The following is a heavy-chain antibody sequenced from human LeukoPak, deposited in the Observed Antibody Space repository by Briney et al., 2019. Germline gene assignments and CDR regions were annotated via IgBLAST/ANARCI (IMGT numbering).Heavy chain of an antibody. J-gene: IGHJ5*02. D-gene: IGHD2-2*01. CDR1: GFTFGDYA. CDR3: TSRAERDIVVVPAA. CDR2: IRSKAYGGTT. Sequence: GGSLRLSCTASGFTFGDYAMSWVRQAPGKGLEWVGFIRSKAYGGTTEYAASVKGRFTISRDDSKSIAYLQMNSLKTEDTAVYYCTSRAERDIVVVPAAWGQGTLVTVSP. V-gene: IGHV3-49*04.